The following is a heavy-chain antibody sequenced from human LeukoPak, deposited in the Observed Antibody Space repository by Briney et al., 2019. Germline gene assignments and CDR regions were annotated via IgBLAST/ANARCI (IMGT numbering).Heavy chain of an antibody. CDR1: GVSISSVSYY. Sequence: SETLSLTCTVSGVSISSVSYYWSSIRQPAGKGLEWIGRIYTSGSTNYNPSLKSRVTISVDTSKNQFSLKLSSVTAADTAVYYCAREMVRGVIRYYFDYWGQGTLVTVSS. CDR2: IYTSGST. D-gene: IGHD3-10*01. J-gene: IGHJ4*02. V-gene: IGHV4-61*02. CDR3: AREMVRGVIRYYFDY.